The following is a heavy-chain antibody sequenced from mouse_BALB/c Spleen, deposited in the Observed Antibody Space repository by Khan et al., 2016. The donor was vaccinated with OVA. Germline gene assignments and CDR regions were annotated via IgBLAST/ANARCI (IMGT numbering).Heavy chain of an antibody. Sequence: EVKLEVSGGDLVKPGGSLRLSCAASGFTFSTYGMSWVRQFPDKRLEWVATINSDGYYTYYPATLKGRFTISRNNAENTLYLQMSSLKSEDTAIYYCASHLTGSFAYWGHGTLVTVSA. CDR3: ASHLTGSFAY. CDR1: GFTFSTYG. J-gene: IGHJ3*01. V-gene: IGHV5-6*02. D-gene: IGHD4-1*01. CDR2: INSDGYYT.